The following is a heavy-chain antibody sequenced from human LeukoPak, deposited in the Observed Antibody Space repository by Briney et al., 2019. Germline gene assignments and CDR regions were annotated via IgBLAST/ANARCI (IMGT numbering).Heavy chain of an antibody. D-gene: IGHD3-22*01. CDR1: GGCFSGYY. CDR3: SGLRNWGSSGQRI. V-gene: IGHV4-34*03. J-gene: IGHJ3*02. Sequence: SETLSLTCAVYGGCFSGYYWGWIRQPPGKGLEWIGEINHSGSTNYNPALKRRVTLSVDTSNNHFSLKLSSVNAAGTACYFVSGLRNWGSSGQRIWGRGTMVTVSS. CDR2: INHSGST.